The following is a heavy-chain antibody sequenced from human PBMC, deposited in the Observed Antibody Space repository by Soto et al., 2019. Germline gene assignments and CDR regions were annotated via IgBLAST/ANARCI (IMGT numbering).Heavy chain of an antibody. CDR3: ARVGSAAAGTAHWYFDL. J-gene: IGHJ2*01. CDR2: IYHSGST. V-gene: IGHV4-4*02. Sequence: QVQLQESGPGLVKPSGTLSLTCAVSSGSISSSNWWSWVRQPPGKGLEWIGEIYHSGSTNYNPSLKSRVTISVDKSKNQFSLKLSSVTAADTAVYYCARVGSAAAGTAHWYFDLWGRGTLVTVSS. CDR1: SGSISSSNW. D-gene: IGHD6-13*01.